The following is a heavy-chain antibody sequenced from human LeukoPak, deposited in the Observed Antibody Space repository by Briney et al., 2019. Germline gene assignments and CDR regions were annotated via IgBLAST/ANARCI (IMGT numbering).Heavy chain of an antibody. J-gene: IGHJ4*02. Sequence: PSETLPLTCTVSGGSISSYYWSWIRHPPGKGMEWIGYIYYSGRTNYTPTLKSRVAISVDTSKNQFSLKLSSVTAADTAVYYCARRGPYGVASYFDYWGQGTLVTVSS. V-gene: IGHV4-59*08. CDR3: ARRGPYGVASYFDY. D-gene: IGHD3-3*01. CDR2: IYYSGRT. CDR1: GGSISSYY.